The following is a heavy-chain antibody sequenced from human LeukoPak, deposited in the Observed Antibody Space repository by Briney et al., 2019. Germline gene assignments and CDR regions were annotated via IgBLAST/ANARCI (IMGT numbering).Heavy chain of an antibody. Sequence: PSETLSLTCTVSGGSISSYYWSWLRQPPGKGLEWIGYIYYSGSTNYNPSLKSRVTISVDTSKNQFSLKLSSVTAADTAVYYCARLRSGYYFDYWGQGTLVTVSS. CDR1: GGSISSYY. CDR2: IYYSGST. CDR3: ARLRSGYYFDY. D-gene: IGHD1-14*01. J-gene: IGHJ4*02. V-gene: IGHV4-59*08.